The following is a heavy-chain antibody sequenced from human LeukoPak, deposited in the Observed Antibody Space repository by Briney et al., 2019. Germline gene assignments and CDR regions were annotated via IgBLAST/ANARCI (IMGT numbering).Heavy chain of an antibody. D-gene: IGHD1-26*01. J-gene: IGHJ4*02. V-gene: IGHV4-30-4*01. CDR2: IYYSGST. CDR1: GVSISSGDYY. CDR3: ARAPSAGELLPFDY. Sequence: SQTLSLTCTVSGVSISSGDYYWSWIRQPPGKGLEWIGYIYYSGSTYYNPSLKSRVTISVDTSKNHFSLKLSSVTAADTAMYYCARAPSAGELLPFDYWGQGTLVTVSS.